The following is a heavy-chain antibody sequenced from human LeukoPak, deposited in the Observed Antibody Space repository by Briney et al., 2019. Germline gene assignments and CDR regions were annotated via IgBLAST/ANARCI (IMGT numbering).Heavy chain of an antibody. D-gene: IGHD2-21*01. Sequence: GGSLRLSCAASGFTFSDYYMSWIRQAPGKGLEWVSYISSSGSTIYYADSVKGRFTISRDNAKNSLYLQMNSLRAEDTAVYYCARGVSAFAYCGGDCYSPFDYWGQGTLVTVSS. J-gene: IGHJ4*02. CDR3: ARGVSAFAYCGGDCYSPFDY. CDR2: ISSSGSTI. V-gene: IGHV3-11*04. CDR1: GFTFSDYY.